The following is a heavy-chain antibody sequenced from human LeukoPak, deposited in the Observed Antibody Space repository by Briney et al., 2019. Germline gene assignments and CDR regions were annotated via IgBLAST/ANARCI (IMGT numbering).Heavy chain of an antibody. Sequence: PSGTLSLTCTVSGGSISSGSYYWSWIRQPAGKGLEWIRRIYSSGSTNYNPSLKSRVTISLDTSKNQFSLKLSSVTAADTAVYYCARGSRAARGHYDWFDPWGQGTLVTVSS. CDR2: IYSSGST. CDR1: GGSISSGSYY. V-gene: IGHV4-61*02. D-gene: IGHD3-16*01. CDR3: ARGSRAARGHYDWFDP. J-gene: IGHJ5*02.